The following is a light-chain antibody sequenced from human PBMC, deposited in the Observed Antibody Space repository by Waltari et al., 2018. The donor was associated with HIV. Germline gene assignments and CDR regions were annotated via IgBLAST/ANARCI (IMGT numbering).Light chain of an antibody. CDR1: NSDIVVSDR. J-gene: IGLJ2*01. V-gene: IGLV2-18*02. Sequence: QSALTQPPSVSGSPGQSLTISCAGTNSDIVVSDRVSWYQQPPRTAPKLLIYEFTNRPSGVPGRFSASKSGTTASLTISGLQAGDEGDYYCSSYSATNTVVFGGGTKLTVL. CDR3: SSYSATNTVV. CDR2: EFT.